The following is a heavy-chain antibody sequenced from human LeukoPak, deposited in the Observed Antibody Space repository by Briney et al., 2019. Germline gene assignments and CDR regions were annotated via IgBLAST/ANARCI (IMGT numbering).Heavy chain of an antibody. CDR3: ARDRGPPYCSSTTCYPK. CDR1: GFSFSRYS. V-gene: IGHV3-21*01. J-gene: IGHJ4*02. CDR2: ISSSSSYI. D-gene: IGHD2-2*01. Sequence: PGGSLRLSCAASGFSFSRYSMNWVRQAPGKGLEWVSSISSSSSYIYYADSVKGRFTISRDNAKNSLYLQMNSLRAEDTAVYYCARDRGPPYCSSTTCYPKWGQGTLVTVSS.